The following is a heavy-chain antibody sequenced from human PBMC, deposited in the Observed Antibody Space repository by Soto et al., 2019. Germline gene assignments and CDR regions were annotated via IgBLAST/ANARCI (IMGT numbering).Heavy chain of an antibody. J-gene: IGHJ3*02. V-gene: IGHV3-30*19. CDR2: IPNTENQK. Sequence: QVQLEESGGGVVKPGTSLRLSCEASGFTFSSYGMHWVRQAPGKALEWVAVIPNTENQKYYADSLKGRFTISGGNSPNKLLFLMDSLMSEDTTVKYCCRKAAGSVRSAFDIWGQGTKVTVS. D-gene: IGHD6-13*01. CDR3: CRKAAGSVRSAFDI. CDR1: GFTFSSYG.